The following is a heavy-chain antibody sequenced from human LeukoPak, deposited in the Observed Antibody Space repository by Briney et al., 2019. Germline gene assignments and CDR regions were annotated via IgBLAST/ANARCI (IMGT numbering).Heavy chain of an antibody. CDR1: GFTFSSYS. CDR3: AKMATMVRGVPFPFDP. CDR2: IRYDGSNK. D-gene: IGHD3-10*01. V-gene: IGHV3-30*02. J-gene: IGHJ5*02. Sequence: GGSLRLSCAASGFTFSSYSMHWVRQAPGKGLEWVAFIRYDGSNKYYADSVKGRFTISRDNSKNTLYLQMNSLRAEDTAVYYCAKMATMVRGVPFPFDPWGQGTLVTVSS.